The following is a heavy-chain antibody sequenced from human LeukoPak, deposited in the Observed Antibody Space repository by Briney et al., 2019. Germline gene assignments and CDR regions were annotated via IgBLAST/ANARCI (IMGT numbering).Heavy chain of an antibody. CDR3: AKASAAGCYSALDY. CDR1: GFTFSSYA. D-gene: IGHD2-15*01. J-gene: IGHJ4*02. V-gene: IGHV3-23*01. Sequence: GGSLRLSCAASGFTFSSYAMNWVRQAPGKGLEWVSRLSGSSDSTYYTYSVKGRFTISRDNSKNTLYLQMDSLRAEDTAVYYCAKASAAGCYSALDYWGQGSLDTVSS. CDR2: LSGSSDST.